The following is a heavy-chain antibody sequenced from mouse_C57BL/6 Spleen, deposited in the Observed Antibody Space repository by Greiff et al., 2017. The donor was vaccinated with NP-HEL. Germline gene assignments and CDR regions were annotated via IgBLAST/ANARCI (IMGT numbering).Heavy chain of an antibody. CDR2: INPNNGGT. CDR1: GYTFTDYN. V-gene: IGHV1-18*01. Sequence: EVQLKESGPELVKPGASVKIPCKASGYTFTDYNMDWVKQSHGKSLEWIGDINPNNGGTIYNQKFKGKATLTVDKSSSTAYMELRSLTSEDTAVYYCARLSYGNFYYYAMDYWGQGTSVTVSS. D-gene: IGHD2-1*01. CDR3: ARLSYGNFYYYAMDY. J-gene: IGHJ4*01.